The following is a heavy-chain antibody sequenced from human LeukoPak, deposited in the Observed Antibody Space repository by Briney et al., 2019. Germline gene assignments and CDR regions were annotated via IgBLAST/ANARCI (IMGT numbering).Heavy chain of an antibody. V-gene: IGHV3-30*09. CDR3: ARGRGNIYYFDF. J-gene: IGHJ4*02. D-gene: IGHD3-10*01. Sequence: PGRSLRLSCAASGSTFSSYAMHWVCQAPGKGLEWVALISNDGAYKYYADSVKGRFAISRDDSKNTLYLQMNSLRAEDTAMYYCARGRGNIYYFDFWGQGTLVTVSS. CDR2: ISNDGAYK. CDR1: GSTFSSYA.